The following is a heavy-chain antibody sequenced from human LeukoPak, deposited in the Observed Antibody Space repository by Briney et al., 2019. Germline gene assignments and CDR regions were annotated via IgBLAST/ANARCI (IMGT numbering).Heavy chain of an antibody. V-gene: IGHV1-69-2*01. CDR3: ATGNSESYSFDY. CDR2: VDPEDGET. Sequence: ASVKVSCKVSGYTFTDYYMHLVQQAPGKGLEWMGLVDPEDGETIYAEKFQGRVTITADTATDTAYMELSSLRSEDTAVYYCATGNSESYSFDYWPKGTLVTVSS. CDR1: GYTFTDYY. J-gene: IGHJ4*02. D-gene: IGHD1-26*01.